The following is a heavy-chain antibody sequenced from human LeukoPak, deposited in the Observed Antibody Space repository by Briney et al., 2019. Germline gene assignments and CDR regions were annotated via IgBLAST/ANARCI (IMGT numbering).Heavy chain of an antibody. V-gene: IGHV3-33*06. CDR1: GFTFSRHA. CDR3: AKVTDSSGYFPSDY. Sequence: GGSLRLSCAASGFTFSRHAMHWVRQAPGKGLGWVAVIWYDGSNKYYADSVKGRSTISRDNSNNTLYLQLNSLRADDTAVYYCAKVTDSSGYFPSDYWGQGTLVTVSS. CDR2: IWYDGSNK. D-gene: IGHD3-22*01. J-gene: IGHJ4*02.